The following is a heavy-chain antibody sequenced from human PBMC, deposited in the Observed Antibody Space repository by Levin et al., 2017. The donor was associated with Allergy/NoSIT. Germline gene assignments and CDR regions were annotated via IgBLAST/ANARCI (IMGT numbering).Heavy chain of an antibody. D-gene: IGHD3-22*01. J-gene: IGHJ3*02. CDR3: ARDLIIVVVNDAFDI. CDR2: IYYSGST. CDR1: GGSISSSSYY. Sequence: SETLSLTCTVSGGSISSSSYYWGWIRQPPGKGPEWIGSIYYSGSTYYNPSLKSRVTISVDTSKNQFSLKLSSVTAADTAVYYCARDLIIVVVNDAFDIWGQGTMVTVSS. V-gene: IGHV4-39*07.